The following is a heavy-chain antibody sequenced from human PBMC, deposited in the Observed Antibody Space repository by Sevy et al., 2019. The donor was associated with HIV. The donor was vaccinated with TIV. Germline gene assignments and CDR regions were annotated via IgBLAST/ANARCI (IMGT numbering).Heavy chain of an antibody. Sequence: SETLSLTCTVSGGSISGTYWTWIRQPAGKGLEWIGTFYSSGNTDYNPSLKSGVTMSVDTSKNQFSLNLSSVTAADTAVYYGARPSYTASSFWYFDLWGRGTLVTVSS. D-gene: IGHD1-20*01. CDR3: ARPSYTASSFWYFDL. CDR1: GGSISGTY. J-gene: IGHJ2*01. V-gene: IGHV4-4*07. CDR2: FYSSGNT.